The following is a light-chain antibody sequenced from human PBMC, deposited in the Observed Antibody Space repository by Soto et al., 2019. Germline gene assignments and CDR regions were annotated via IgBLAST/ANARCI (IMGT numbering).Light chain of an antibody. J-gene: IGKJ4*01. V-gene: IGKV3-15*01. CDR2: GVS. CDR3: QQYNNWPPLT. Sequence: ERIMTQSPATLSVSPGESATLSCRASQSVSSNLAWYQQKPGQAPRLVIYGVSTRATGIPARFSGSGSETKFTLPISSLQSEDFAVYYCQQYNNWPPLTFGGGTKVDIK. CDR1: QSVSSN.